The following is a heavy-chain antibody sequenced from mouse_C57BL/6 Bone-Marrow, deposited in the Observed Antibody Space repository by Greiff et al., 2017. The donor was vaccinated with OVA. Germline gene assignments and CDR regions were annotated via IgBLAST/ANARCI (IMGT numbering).Heavy chain of an antibody. Sequence: VKLQQPGAELVMPGASVKLSCKASGYTFTSYWMHWVKQRPGQGLEWIGEIDPSDSYTNYNQKFKGKSTLTVDKSSSTAYMQLSSLTSEDSAVYYCARADSYDFDYWGQGTTLTVSS. CDR2: IDPSDSYT. CDR3: ARADSYDFDY. V-gene: IGHV1-69*01. CDR1: GYTFTSYW. J-gene: IGHJ2*01. D-gene: IGHD2-12*01.